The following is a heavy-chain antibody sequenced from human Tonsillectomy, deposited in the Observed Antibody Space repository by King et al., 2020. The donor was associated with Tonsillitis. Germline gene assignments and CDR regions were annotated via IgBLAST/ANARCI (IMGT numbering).Heavy chain of an antibody. D-gene: IGHD6-13*01. Sequence: VQLQESGPGLVKPSQTLSLTCTVSGGSISSGSYYWSWIRQPAGKGLECIGRIYTSGSTNSNPSLNGRATMSVDTSKNQFSLKLGSVTAADTAVYFCARGAAAAFDYWGQGTLVTVSS. J-gene: IGHJ4*02. CDR1: GGSISSGSYY. CDR3: ARGAAAAFDY. V-gene: IGHV4-61*02. CDR2: IYTSGST.